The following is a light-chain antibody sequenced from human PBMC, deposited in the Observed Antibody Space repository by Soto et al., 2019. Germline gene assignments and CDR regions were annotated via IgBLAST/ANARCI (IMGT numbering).Light chain of an antibody. V-gene: IGKV1-5*01. J-gene: IGKJ2*01. CDR3: HQYDSYPYT. Sequence: DILMTQSPSILSASVGDTVTITCRASQSISKWVAWYQQRAGKAPTALIFDAFNSEKGVPSRFSGSGSGTEFTLIISGLQPEDFATYYCHQYDSYPYTFGQGTKLEI. CDR2: DAF. CDR1: QSISKW.